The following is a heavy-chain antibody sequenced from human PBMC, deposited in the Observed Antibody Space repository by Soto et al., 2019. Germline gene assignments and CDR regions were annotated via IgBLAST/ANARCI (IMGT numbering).Heavy chain of an antibody. V-gene: IGHV2-5*01. CDR3: AHRISSGYNQYFDY. CDR1: GFSLSTSGVG. D-gene: IGHD3-22*01. CDR2: IYWNDDK. J-gene: IGHJ4*02. Sequence: QITLKESGPTLVKPTQPLTLTCTFSGFSLSTSGVGVGWIRQPPGKALEWLALIYWNDDKRYSPSLKSRLTITKDTSKNQVVLTMTNMDPVDTATYYCAHRISSGYNQYFDYWGQGTLVTVSS.